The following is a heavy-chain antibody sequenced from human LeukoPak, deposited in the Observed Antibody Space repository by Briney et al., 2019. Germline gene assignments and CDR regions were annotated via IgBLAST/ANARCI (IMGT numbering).Heavy chain of an antibody. Sequence: GGSLRLSCAASGFTFRNAWMSWVRQAPGKGLEWVGRIKSKADGGTTDYAAFMKGTFTISRDDSKNTLYLQMDSLQTEDTAVYYCTTGRGTAWTYLDYWGQGTLVTVSS. D-gene: IGHD2/OR15-2a*01. J-gene: IGHJ4*02. CDR3: TTGRGTAWTYLDY. CDR2: IKSKADGGTT. V-gene: IGHV3-15*01. CDR1: GFTFRNAW.